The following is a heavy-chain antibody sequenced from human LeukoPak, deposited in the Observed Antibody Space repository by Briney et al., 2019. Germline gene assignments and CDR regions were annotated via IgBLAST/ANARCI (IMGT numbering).Heavy chain of an antibody. V-gene: IGHV3-15*01. Sequence: PGGSLRLSCAASGFTFSNAWMSWVRQAPGKGLEWVGRIKSKTDGGTTDYAAPVKGRFTTSRDDSKNTLYLQMNSLKTEDTAVYYCTTGYSYYYDSSGYPPSDYWGQGTLVTVSS. CDR2: IKSKTDGGTT. J-gene: IGHJ4*02. CDR1: GFTFSNAW. D-gene: IGHD3-22*01. CDR3: TTGYSYYYDSSGYPPSDY.